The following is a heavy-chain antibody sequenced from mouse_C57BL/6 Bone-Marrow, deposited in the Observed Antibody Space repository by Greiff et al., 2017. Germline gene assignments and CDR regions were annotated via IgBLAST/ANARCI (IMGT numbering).Heavy chain of an antibody. CDR2: INSDGSST. CDR1: GFTFSDYY. Sequence: EVKLVESEGGLVQPGSSMKLSCTASGFTFSDYYMAWVRQVPEKGLEWVANINSDGSSTYYLDSLKSRFIISRDNAKNILYLQMSSLKSEDTATYYCARDQLNYFDYWGQGTTLTVSS. CDR3: ARDQLNYFDY. D-gene: IGHD1-3*01. J-gene: IGHJ2*01. V-gene: IGHV5-16*01.